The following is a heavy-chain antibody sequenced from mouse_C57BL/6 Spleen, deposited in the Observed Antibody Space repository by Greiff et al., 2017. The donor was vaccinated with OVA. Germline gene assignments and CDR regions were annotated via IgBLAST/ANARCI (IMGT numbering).Heavy chain of an antibody. V-gene: IGHV1-52*01. CDR2: IDPSDSET. Sequence: QVQLQQPGAELVRPGSSVKLSCKASGYTFTSYWMHWVKQRPIQGLEWIGNIDPSDSETNYNQKFKGKATLTVDKSSSTAYMQLSSLTSEDSAVYYFSREGYYAMDYWGQGTSVTVSS. CDR3: SREGYYAMDY. CDR1: GYTFTSYW. J-gene: IGHJ4*01.